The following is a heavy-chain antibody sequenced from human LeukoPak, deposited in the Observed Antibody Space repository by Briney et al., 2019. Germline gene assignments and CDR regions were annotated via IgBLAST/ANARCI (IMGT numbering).Heavy chain of an antibody. D-gene: IGHD3-22*01. CDR2: ISYDGSNK. CDR1: GFTFSSYG. V-gene: IGHV3-30*03. J-gene: IGHJ1*01. CDR3: AREEPYYYDSSQGYFQH. Sequence: GGSLRLSCAASGFTFSSYGMHWVRQAPGKGLEWVAVISYDGSNKYHADSVKGRFTISRDNSKNTLYPQMNSLRAEDTAVYYCAREEPYYYDSSQGYFQHWGQGTLVTVSS.